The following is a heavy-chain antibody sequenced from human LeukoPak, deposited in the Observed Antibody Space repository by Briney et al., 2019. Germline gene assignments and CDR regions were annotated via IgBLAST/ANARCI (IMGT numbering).Heavy chain of an antibody. CDR3: AKDMWVRRITMIVVVADN. J-gene: IGHJ4*02. CDR2: ISWNSGSI. V-gene: IGHV3-9*01. CDR1: GFTFDDYA. D-gene: IGHD3-22*01. Sequence: PGGSLRLSCAASGFTFDDYAMPWVRQAPGKGLEWVSGISWNSGSIGYADSVKGRFTISRDNAKNSLYLQMNSLRAEDTALYYCAKDMWVRRITMIVVVADNWGQGTLVTVSS.